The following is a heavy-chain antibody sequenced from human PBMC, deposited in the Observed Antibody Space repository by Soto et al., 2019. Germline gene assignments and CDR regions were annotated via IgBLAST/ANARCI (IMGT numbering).Heavy chain of an antibody. Sequence: GGSLRLSCAASGFTFSSYSMNWVRQAPGKGLEWVSSISSSSSYIYYADSVKGRFTISRDNAKNSLYLQMNSLRAEDTAVYYCARGVWLRNQFDYWGQGTLVTVSS. CDR1: GFTFSSYS. D-gene: IGHD5-12*01. J-gene: IGHJ4*02. CDR3: ARGVWLRNQFDY. CDR2: ISSSSSYI. V-gene: IGHV3-21*01.